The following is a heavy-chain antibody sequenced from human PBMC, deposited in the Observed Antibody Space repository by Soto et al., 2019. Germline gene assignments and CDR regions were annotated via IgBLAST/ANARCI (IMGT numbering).Heavy chain of an antibody. CDR1: GGSISSGDYY. CDR2: IYYSGSN. V-gene: IGHV4-30-4*01. J-gene: IGHJ5*02. D-gene: IGHD1-26*01. CDR3: ARGRGWELLSWFDH. Sequence: SETLSLTCTVSGGSISSGDYYWSWIRQPPGKGLEWIGYIYYSGSNYYNPSLKSRVTISVDTSKNQYSLKLSSVTAADTAVYYCARGRGWELLSWFDHWGQGTLVTVSS.